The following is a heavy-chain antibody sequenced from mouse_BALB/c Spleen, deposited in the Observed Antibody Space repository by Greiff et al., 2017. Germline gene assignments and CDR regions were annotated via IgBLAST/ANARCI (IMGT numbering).Heavy chain of an antibody. D-gene: IGHD2-4*01. J-gene: IGHJ4*01. V-gene: IGHV3-2*02. CDR2: ISYSGST. CDR1: GYSITSDYA. Sequence: EVQGVESGPGLVKPSQSLSLTCTVTGYSITSDYAWNWIRQFPGNKLEWMGYISYSGSTSYNPSLKSRISITRDTSKNQFFLQLNSVTTEDTATYYCARFGDYVYYAMDYWGQGTSVTVSS. CDR3: ARFGDYVYYAMDY.